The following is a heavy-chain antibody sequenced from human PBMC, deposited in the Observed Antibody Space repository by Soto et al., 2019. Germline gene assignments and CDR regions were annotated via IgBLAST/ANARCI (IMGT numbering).Heavy chain of an antibody. CDR2: IITSGGST. Sequence: EVQLLESGGGLVQPGGSLRLSCAASGFTFSSYAMSWVRQAPGKGLEWVSSIITSGGSTYYADSVKGRFTISRDNSNNTLYLQMNSRRAEDTAVYYCSLSDRYYGMDVWGLGTTVNGSS. CDR1: GFTFSSYA. V-gene: IGHV3-23*01. J-gene: IGHJ6*02. CDR3: SLSDRYYGMDV.